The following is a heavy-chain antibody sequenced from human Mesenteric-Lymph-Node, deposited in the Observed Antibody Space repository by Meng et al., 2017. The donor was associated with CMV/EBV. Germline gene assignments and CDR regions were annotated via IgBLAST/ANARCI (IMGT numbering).Heavy chain of an antibody. D-gene: IGHD2-8*01. J-gene: IGHJ4*02. CDR3: ARDRAGVLMVYAMEYYFDY. CDR1: GYTFTGYY. V-gene: IGHV1-2*02. CDR2: INPNSGGT. Sequence: ASVKVSCKASGYTFTGYYMHWERQAPGQGLEWMGWINPNSGGTNYAQKSQGRVTMTRDTSISTDYMELRRLRSDDTAVYYCARDRAGVLMVYAMEYYFDYWGQGTLVTVSS.